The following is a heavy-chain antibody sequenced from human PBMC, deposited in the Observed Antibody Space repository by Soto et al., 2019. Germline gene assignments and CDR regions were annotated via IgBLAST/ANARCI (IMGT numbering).Heavy chain of an antibody. Sequence: PSGTXSVTCAISGYSVSINGASVNWIRQSPSRVLEWLGRTYYRSKWYNDYAVSVKSRITINPDTSKNQFSLQLNYVTPDDTAVYYCAREPPELTSEFEYWGQGTLVTV. V-gene: IGHV6-1*01. CDR1: GYSVSINGAS. J-gene: IGHJ4*02. CDR2: TYYRSKWYN. D-gene: IGHD2-2*01. CDR3: AREPPELTSEFEY.